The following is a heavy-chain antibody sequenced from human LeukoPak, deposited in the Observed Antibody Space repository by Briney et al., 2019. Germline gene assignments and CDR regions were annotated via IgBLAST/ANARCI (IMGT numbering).Heavy chain of an antibody. CDR3: AGGAPMVRGAPQPNWFDP. V-gene: IGHV4-34*01. CDR2: INHGGST. Sequence: SETLSLTCAVYGGSFSGYYWSWIRHPPGKGLEWIGEINHGGSTNYNPSLKSRVTISVDTSKNQFSLKLSSVTAADTAVYYCAGGAPMVRGAPQPNWFDPWGQGTLVTVSS. CDR1: GGSFSGYY. J-gene: IGHJ5*02. D-gene: IGHD3-10*01.